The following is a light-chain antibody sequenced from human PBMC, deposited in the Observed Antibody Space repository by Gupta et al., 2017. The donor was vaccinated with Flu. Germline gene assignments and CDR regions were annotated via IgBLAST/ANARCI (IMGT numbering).Light chain of an antibody. J-gene: IGKJ1*01. V-gene: IGKV2-24*01. CDR2: EIS. Sequence: TLGQPASISCRASQSLIDSDGNTYLSWIHQRPGQSPRLLIYEISKRCPGVPDRFSGSGAGTDFTLIISRVEAEDTGVYYCRQAEQIPKTFGQGTKLEIK. CDR3: RQAEQIPKT. CDR1: QSLIDSDGNTY.